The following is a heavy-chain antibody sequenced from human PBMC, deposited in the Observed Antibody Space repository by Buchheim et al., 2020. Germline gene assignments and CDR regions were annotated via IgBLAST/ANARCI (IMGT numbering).Heavy chain of an antibody. CDR3: ARDPVPVSGTSLDY. CDR1: GLTFSDDY. V-gene: IGHV1-2*02. Sequence: QVQLVQSGAEVRKSGASVKVSCKTSGLTFSDDYMNWVRQAPGQGLEWMGWIYLGAGDVQDSKQFQGRITLTRDKSISTAYMELNRLTSDDAAVYYCARDPVPVSGTSLDYWGQGT. CDR2: IYLGAGDV. J-gene: IGHJ4*02. D-gene: IGHD1-14*01.